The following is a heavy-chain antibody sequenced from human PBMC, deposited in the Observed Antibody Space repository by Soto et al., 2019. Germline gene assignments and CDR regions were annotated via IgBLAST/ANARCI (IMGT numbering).Heavy chain of an antibody. J-gene: IGHJ6*02. CDR3: ARVGYSSSWYDYYGMDV. CDR2: ISSSGSTI. V-gene: IGHV3-11*01. D-gene: IGHD6-13*01. Sequence: PGGSLRLSCAASGFTFSDYYMSWIRQAPGKGLEWVSYISSSGSTIYYADSVKGRFTISRDNAKNSLYLQMNSLRAEDTAVYYCARVGYSSSWYDYYGMDVWGQGTTVTVSS. CDR1: GFTFSDYY.